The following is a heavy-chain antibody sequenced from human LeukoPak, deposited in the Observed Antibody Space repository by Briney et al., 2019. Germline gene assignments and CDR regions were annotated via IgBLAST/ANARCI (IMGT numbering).Heavy chain of an antibody. J-gene: IGHJ4*02. V-gene: IGHV3-9*01. CDR1: GFTFDDYA. CDR3: AKGRQQLVRGIGYYFDY. Sequence: GGSLRLSCAASGFTFDDYAMHWVRQAPGKGLEWVSGISWNSGSIGYADSVKGRFTISRDSAKNSLYLQMNSLRAEDTALYYCAKGRQQLVRGIGYYFDYWGQGTLVTISS. D-gene: IGHD6-13*01. CDR2: ISWNSGSI.